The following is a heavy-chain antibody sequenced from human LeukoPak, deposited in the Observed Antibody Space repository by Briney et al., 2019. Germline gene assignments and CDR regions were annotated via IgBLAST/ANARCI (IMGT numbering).Heavy chain of an antibody. CDR3: ARETSQKGAHYMDV. D-gene: IGHD3-16*01. J-gene: IGHJ6*03. V-gene: IGHV4-38-2*02. CDR2: IDHSGST. CDR1: GYSISSGYY. Sequence: NPSETLSLTCTVSGYSISSGYYWGWIRQPPGKGLEWTGSIDHSGSTYYNPSLKSRLTISVDTSKNQFSLKLSSVTAADTAVYYCARETSQKGAHYMDVWGKGTTVTISS.